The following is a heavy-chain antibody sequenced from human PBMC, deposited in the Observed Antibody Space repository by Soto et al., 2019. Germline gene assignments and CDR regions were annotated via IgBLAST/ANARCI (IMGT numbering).Heavy chain of an antibody. CDR1: GGTFSSYA. D-gene: IGHD1-26*01. CDR2: IIPIFGTA. Sequence: QVQLVQSGAEVKKPGSSVKVSCKASGGTFSSYAISWLRQASGQGLEWMGGIIPIFGTADYAQKFQGRVKISADESTNTAYMELSSLRSEDTAVYYCASHSGSSPEGRYYYGMDVWGQGTTVTVSS. V-gene: IGHV1-69*12. J-gene: IGHJ6*02. CDR3: ASHSGSSPEGRYYYGMDV.